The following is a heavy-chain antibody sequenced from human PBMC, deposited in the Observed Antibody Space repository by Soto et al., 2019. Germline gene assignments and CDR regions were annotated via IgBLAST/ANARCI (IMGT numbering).Heavy chain of an antibody. Sequence: QVQLQESGPGLVKPSQTLSLTCTVSGGSISSGDCYWSWIRQPPGKGLEWIAYTSYTGSTYYNPSRKSRVTISVDPSKNQFSLKLSSVTAADTAVYYCARQFDYQHDYWGQGTLVTVSS. J-gene: IGHJ4*02. CDR1: GGSISSGDCY. D-gene: IGHD4-17*01. V-gene: IGHV4-30-4*01. CDR3: ARQFDYQHDY. CDR2: TSYTGST.